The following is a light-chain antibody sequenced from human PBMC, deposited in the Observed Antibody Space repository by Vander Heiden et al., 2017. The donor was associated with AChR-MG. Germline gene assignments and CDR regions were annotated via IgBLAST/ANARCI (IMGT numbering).Light chain of an antibody. J-gene: IGKJ1*01. CDR2: AAS. V-gene: IGKV1-39*01. CDR1: QSISSY. Sequence: IQTHHPPSSLSASVGDRVTITCRTSQSISSYLNWYQQKPGKAPKLLIYAASSLQSGVPSRFSGSGSGTEFTLTISSLQPEDFATYYCQQSYSTSWTFGQGTKVEIK. CDR3: QQSYSTSWT.